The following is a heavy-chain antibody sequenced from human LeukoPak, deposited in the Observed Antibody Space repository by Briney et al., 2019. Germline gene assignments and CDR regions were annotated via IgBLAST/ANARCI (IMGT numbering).Heavy chain of an antibody. Sequence: GGSLRLSCAASGFTFDDYAMHWVRQAPGKGLEWVSGISWSSGSIGYADSVKGRFTISRDNAKNSLYLQMNSLRAEDTAVYYCARAKQQTGEVRVGFDYWGQGTLVTVSS. CDR3: ARAKQQTGEVRVGFDY. CDR2: ISWSSGSI. J-gene: IGHJ4*02. CDR1: GFTFDDYA. V-gene: IGHV3-9*01. D-gene: IGHD6-13*01.